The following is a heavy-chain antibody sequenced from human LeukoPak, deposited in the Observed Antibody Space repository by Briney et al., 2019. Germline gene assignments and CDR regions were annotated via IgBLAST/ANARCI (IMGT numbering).Heavy chain of an antibody. V-gene: IGHV3-23*01. CDR2: ISGSGGST. D-gene: IGHD4-17*01. CDR1: GFTFSSYG. Sequence: QSGGSLRLSCAAFGFTFSSYGMSWVRQAPGKGLEWVSAISGSGGSTYYADSVKGRFTISRDNSKNTLYLQMNSLRAEDTAVYYCARDKGGLRAFDYWGQGTLVTVSS. J-gene: IGHJ4*02. CDR3: ARDKGGLRAFDY.